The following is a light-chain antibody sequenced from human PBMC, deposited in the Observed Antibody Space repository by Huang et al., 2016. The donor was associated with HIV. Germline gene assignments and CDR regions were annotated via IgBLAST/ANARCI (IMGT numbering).Light chain of an antibody. V-gene: IGKV1-27*01. Sequence: DIQMTQSPSSLSASVGDRVTITCRTSQAIANYLAWYQQKPGKVPKLLIYAASTFQSGVPSRFSGSGSGTDFTLTISSLQPEDVATYYCQKYHSAPFTFGPGTKVDIK. CDR1: QAIANY. CDR2: AAS. J-gene: IGKJ3*01. CDR3: QKYHSAPFT.